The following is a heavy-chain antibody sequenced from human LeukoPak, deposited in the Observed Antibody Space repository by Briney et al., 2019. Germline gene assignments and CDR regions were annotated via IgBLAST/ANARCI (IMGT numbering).Heavy chain of an antibody. J-gene: IGHJ4*02. D-gene: IGHD1-1*01. CDR2: IYYSGST. CDR3: ARIRRYYFDY. Sequence: SETLSLTCTVSGGSISSNYWSWIRQPPGKGLEWIGYIYYSGSTNYNPSLKSRVTISVDTSKNQFSLKLSSVTAADTAVYYCARIRRYYFDYWGQGTLVTVSS. V-gene: IGHV4-59*12. CDR1: GGSISSNY.